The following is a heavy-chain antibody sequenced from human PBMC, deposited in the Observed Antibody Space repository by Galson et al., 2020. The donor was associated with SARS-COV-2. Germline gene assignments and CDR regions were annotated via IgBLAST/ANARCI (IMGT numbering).Heavy chain of an antibody. J-gene: IGHJ4*02. Sequence: HGESLKISCKGSDYSFTSYWISWVRQMPGKGLEWMGRIDPSDSYTNYNPSFEGHVTISVDKSITTAYLQWSSVQASDSGMYYCARLREFDSGWYVGDYWGQGTLVTVPS. D-gene: IGHD6-19*01. CDR3: ARLREFDSGWYVGDY. V-gene: IGHV5-10-1*01. CDR2: IDPSDSYT. CDR1: DYSFTSYW.